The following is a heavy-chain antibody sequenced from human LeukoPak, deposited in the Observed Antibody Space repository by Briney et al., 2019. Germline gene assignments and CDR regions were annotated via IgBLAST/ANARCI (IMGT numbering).Heavy chain of an antibody. V-gene: IGHV1-2*02. D-gene: IGHD3-22*01. CDR3: AKDRSYGIVEQGDAFDI. CDR2: INPNSGGT. Sequence: ASVKVSCKASGYTFTGYYMHWVRQDPAPPLEWMGLINPNSGGTNYAQKFQGRVTMSRDTSIRTAYMELNSLRAEDTAVYYCAKDRSYGIVEQGDAFDIWGQGTMVTVSS. J-gene: IGHJ3*02. CDR1: GYTFTGYY.